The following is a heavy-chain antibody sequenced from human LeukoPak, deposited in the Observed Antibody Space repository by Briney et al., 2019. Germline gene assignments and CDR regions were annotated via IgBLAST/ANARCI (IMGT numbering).Heavy chain of an antibody. CDR1: GFTFGDYA. CDR3: TRAPYGGNSLATY. Sequence: PGGPLRLSCTASGFTFGDYAMNWVRQAPGKGLEWVGFIRGKAYGATTEYAASVKGRFTISRDDSKSIAYLQMNSLKTEDTAVYYCTRAPYGGNSLATYWGQGTLVTVSS. D-gene: IGHD4-23*01. V-gene: IGHV3-49*04. CDR2: IRGKAYGATT. J-gene: IGHJ4*02.